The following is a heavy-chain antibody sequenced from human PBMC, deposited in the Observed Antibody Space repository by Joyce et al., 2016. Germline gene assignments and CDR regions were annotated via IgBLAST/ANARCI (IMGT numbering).Heavy chain of an antibody. D-gene: IGHD2-15*01. J-gene: IGHJ6*02. CDR2: IIPIFGTA. CDR1: GGIFSNYG. CDR3: ARDQFVVVVASTMDYYYAMDV. V-gene: IGHV1-69*01. Sequence: VQLVQSGAEVKKPGSSVKVSCKASGGIFSNYGISWVRQAPGQGLEGSGGIIPIFGTANYAQKVQGRVTITADESTSTAYMELSSLRSDDTAVYYCARDQFVVVVASTMDYYYAMDVWGQGTTVTVSS.